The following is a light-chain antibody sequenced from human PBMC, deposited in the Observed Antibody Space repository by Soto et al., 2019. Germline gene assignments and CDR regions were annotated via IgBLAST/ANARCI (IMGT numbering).Light chain of an antibody. J-gene: IGKJ1*01. CDR2: GXP. V-gene: IGKV3-11*01. CDR1: QSVSSY. Sequence: EIVLTQSPATLSLSPGERATLSCRTSQSVSSYLAWYQQTHAXXNTXXLSGXPNTATGITDRSRRSGSGTDFTLTISSLEPEDFAVYYCQQRSNWSWTFGQGTKVDIK. CDR3: QQRSNWSWT.